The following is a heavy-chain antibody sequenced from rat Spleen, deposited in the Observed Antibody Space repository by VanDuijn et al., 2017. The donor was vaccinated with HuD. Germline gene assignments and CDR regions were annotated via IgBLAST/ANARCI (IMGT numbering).Heavy chain of an antibody. J-gene: IGHJ3*01. V-gene: IGHV5-7*01. CDR1: GFTFSDYY. CDR3: ARPHPGPQGDWFAY. Sequence: EVQLVESGGGLVQPGGSLKLSCAASGFTFSDYYMAWVRQAPTKGLEWVATLSYDATAPYYRDSVKGRFTISRDNAKTTLYLQMDSLRSEDTATYYCARPHPGPQGDWFAYWGQGTLVTVSS. CDR2: LSYDATAP. D-gene: IGHD1-4*01.